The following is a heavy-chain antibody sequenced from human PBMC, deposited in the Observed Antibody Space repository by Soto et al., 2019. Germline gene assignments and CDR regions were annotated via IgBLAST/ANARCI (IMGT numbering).Heavy chain of an antibody. V-gene: IGHV1-18*01. CDR2: ISAYNGNT. Sequence: GASVKVSCKASGYTFTSYGISWVRQAPGQGLDWMGWISAYNGNTNYAQKLQGRVTMTTDTSTSTAYMELRSLRSDDTAVYYCARGVYHLENYYDSSGYRHLDYYYYGMDVWGQGTTVTV. CDR1: GYTFTSYG. D-gene: IGHD3-22*01. J-gene: IGHJ6*02. CDR3: ARGVYHLENYYDSSGYRHLDYYYYGMDV.